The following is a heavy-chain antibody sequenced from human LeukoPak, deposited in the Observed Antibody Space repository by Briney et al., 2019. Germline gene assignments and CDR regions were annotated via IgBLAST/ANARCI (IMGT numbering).Heavy chain of an antibody. J-gene: IGHJ5*02. CDR3: AKCGQQLVPRWFDP. CDR2: ISGSGGST. Sequence: GASLRLSCAASGFTFSSYAMSWVRQAPGKGLEWVSVISGSGGSTYYADSVKGRFTISRDNSKNTLYLQMNSLRAEDTAVYYCAKCGQQLVPRWFDPWGQGTPVTVSS. V-gene: IGHV3-23*01. CDR1: GFTFSSYA. D-gene: IGHD6-13*01.